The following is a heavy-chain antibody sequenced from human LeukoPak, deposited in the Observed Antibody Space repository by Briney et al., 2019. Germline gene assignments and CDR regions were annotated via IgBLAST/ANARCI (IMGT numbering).Heavy chain of an antibody. J-gene: IGHJ4*02. Sequence: SETLSLTCTVSGGSIRSYDWSWIRQPPGKGLEWIGNIHNSGSSTYNPSFKSRVTISLDTSKNQFSLKLSSVTAADTAVYYCARTRPRGYDFDYWGQGTLVTVSS. CDR1: GGSIRSYD. D-gene: IGHD5-12*01. CDR2: IHNSGSS. CDR3: ARTRPRGYDFDY. V-gene: IGHV4-59*12.